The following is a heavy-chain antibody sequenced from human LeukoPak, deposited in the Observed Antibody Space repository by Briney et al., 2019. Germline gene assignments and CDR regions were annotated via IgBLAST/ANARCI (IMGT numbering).Heavy chain of an antibody. D-gene: IGHD3-16*01. CDR1: GGSVSGTYY. CDR2: IYHTGST. Sequence: PSETLSLTCTVSGGSVSGTYYWRWIRQPPGKGLEWIAYIYHTGSTDSNPSLRSRVTISLDTSKNQFSLKLNSVTAADTAVYYCARRWVYDKRAFDAWGQGALVTVSS. V-gene: IGHV4-61*01. CDR3: ARRWVYDKRAFDA. J-gene: IGHJ3*01.